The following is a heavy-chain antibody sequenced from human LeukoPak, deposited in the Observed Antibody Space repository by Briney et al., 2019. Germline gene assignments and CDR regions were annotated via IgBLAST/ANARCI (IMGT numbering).Heavy chain of an antibody. CDR1: GGSITSYF. D-gene: IGHD6-13*01. V-gene: IGHV4-59*08. CDR3: ARHVGYSTSGFPPAHFDY. Sequence: ASETLSLTCTVSGGSITSYFWTWIRQPPGKGPEWIGYIYHSGSTNYNPSLKSRVTISVDTSKNQFSLRLTSVTAADTAVYYCARHVGYSTSGFPPAHFDYWGQGTLVTVSS. J-gene: IGHJ4*02. CDR2: IYHSGST.